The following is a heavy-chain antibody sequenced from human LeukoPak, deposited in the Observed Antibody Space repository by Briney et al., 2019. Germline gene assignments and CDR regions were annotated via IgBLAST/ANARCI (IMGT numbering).Heavy chain of an antibody. J-gene: IGHJ6*02. CDR1: GGAFSSYA. Sequence: ASVKVSCKASGGAFSSYATTWVRQAPGQGLEWMGGIIPVFGTANYAQKFQGRVTITADESTSTAYMELSSLRSEDTAVYYCARDADLYYYYYGMDVWGQGTTVTVSS. CDR3: ARDADLYYYYYGMDV. V-gene: IGHV1-69*13. CDR2: IIPVFGTA.